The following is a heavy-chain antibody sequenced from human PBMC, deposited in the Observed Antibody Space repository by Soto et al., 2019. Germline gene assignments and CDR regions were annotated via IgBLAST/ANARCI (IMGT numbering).Heavy chain of an antibody. V-gene: IGHV3-30*18. Sequence: PGGSLRLSCAASGFRFNTYGMHWVRQAPGKGLEWVAFISYDGTNKYTDSVKGRFIISRDDSKNTLYLQMNSLRADDTAFYYCAKDRFPGYTSAIDSWGQGTLVTVSS. CDR2: ISYDGTNK. CDR3: AKDRFPGYTSAIDS. CDR1: GFRFNTYG. J-gene: IGHJ4*02. D-gene: IGHD5-18*01.